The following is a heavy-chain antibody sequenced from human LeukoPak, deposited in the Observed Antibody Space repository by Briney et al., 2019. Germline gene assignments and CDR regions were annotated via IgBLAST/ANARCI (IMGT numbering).Heavy chain of an antibody. CDR1: GFTFDDYA. CDR2: ISWNSGSI. Sequence: PGRSLRLSCAASGFTFDDYAMHWVRQAPGKGLEWVSGISWNSGSIGYADSVKGRFTISRDNAKNSLYLQMNSLRAEDTALYYCAKDIPVAVAGSYFDYWGQGTLVTVSS. CDR3: AKDIPVAVAGSYFDY. V-gene: IGHV3-9*01. J-gene: IGHJ4*02. D-gene: IGHD6-19*01.